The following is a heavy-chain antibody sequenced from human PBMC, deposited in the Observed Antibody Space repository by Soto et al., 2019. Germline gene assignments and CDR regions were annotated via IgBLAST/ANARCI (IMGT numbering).Heavy chain of an antibody. CDR1: GYTFTTYG. CDR3: GRERAMPYYYYGLDG. V-gene: IGHV1-18*01. J-gene: IGHJ6*02. CDR2: ISGYDGNT. D-gene: IGHD2-2*01. Sequence: QVQLVQSGAEVRKPGASVKVSCKASGYTFTTYGISWVRQAPGQGLEWMGWISGYDGNTKYAQKFQGRIIMTTDTSTSTVYMDLPSMRSTDTAVYYCGRERAMPYYYYGLDGWGQGTTVTASS.